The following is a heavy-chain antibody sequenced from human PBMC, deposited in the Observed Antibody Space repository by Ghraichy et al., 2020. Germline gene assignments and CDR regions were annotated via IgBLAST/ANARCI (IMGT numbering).Heavy chain of an antibody. CDR3: AKGAFYDYVWGSYRYPDY. CDR1: GFTFSSYG. D-gene: IGHD3-16*02. V-gene: IGHV3-30*02. J-gene: IGHJ4*02. CDR2: IRYDGSNK. Sequence: GESLNISCAASGFTFSSYGMHWVRQAPGKGLEWVAFIRYDGSNKYYADSVKGRFTISRDNSKNTLYLQMNSLRAEDTAVYYCAKGAFYDYVWGSYRYPDYWGQGTLVTVSS.